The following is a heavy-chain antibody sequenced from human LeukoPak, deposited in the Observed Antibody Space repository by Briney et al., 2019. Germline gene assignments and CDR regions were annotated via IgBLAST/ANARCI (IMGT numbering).Heavy chain of an antibody. D-gene: IGHD3-10*01. CDR1: GFTLSSYA. CDR2: ISGIGGST. CDR3: AKDSYPQLVWYGELSDYYYGMDV. Sequence: PGGSLRLSCAASGFTLSSYAMSWVLQAPGKGLEWVSAISGIGGSTYYADSVKGRFTISRDNSKNTLYLQMNSLRAEDTAVYYCAKDSYPQLVWYGELSDYYYGMDVWGQGTTVTVSS. V-gene: IGHV3-23*01. J-gene: IGHJ6*02.